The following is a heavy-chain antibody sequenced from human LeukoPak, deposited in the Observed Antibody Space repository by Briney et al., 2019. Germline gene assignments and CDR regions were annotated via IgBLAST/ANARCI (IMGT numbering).Heavy chain of an antibody. D-gene: IGHD6-13*01. V-gene: IGHV4-34*01. Sequence: SETLSLTCAVYGGSFSGYYWSWIRQPPGKGLEWIGEINHSGSTNYNPSLKSRVTMSVDTSKNQFSLKLSSVTAADTAVYYCARGKRGIAAPNSWGQGTKVTVSS. CDR1: GGSFSGYY. CDR2: INHSGST. CDR3: ARGKRGIAAPNS. J-gene: IGHJ3*01.